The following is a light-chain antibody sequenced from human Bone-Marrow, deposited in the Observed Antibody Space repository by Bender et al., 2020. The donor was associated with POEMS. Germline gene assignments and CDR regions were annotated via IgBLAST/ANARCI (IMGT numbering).Light chain of an antibody. CDR1: SSTIGAHA. V-gene: IGLV1-44*01. Sequence: QSVLTQPPSASGTPGQRVTISCSGGSSTIGAHAVNWYQHLPGTAPQLLIYSSHRRPSEVPDRFSGARSGTSASLAISGLQSEDEADYYCAVWDDSINGWVFGRGTKLTVL. J-gene: IGLJ3*02. CDR2: SSH. CDR3: AVWDDSINGWV.